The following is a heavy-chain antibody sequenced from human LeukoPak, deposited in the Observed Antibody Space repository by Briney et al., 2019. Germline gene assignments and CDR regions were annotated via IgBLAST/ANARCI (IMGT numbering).Heavy chain of an antibody. CDR3: AKQGTFSSSSSWFLDS. J-gene: IGHJ4*02. CDR1: GFTFSRYG. CDR2: IWFDGSNQ. V-gene: IGHV3-33*06. Sequence: GKSLRLSCAASGFTFSRYGIHWVRQAPGKGLEWVAVIWFDGSNQEYAESVKGRFTISRDNSKNTLRLQMTSLRVEDTAMYYCAKQGTFSSSSSWFLDSWGQGTLVTVSS. D-gene: IGHD6-13*01.